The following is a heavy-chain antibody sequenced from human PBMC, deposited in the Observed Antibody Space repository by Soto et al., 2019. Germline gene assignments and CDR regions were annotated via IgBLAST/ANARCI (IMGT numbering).Heavy chain of an antibody. CDR1: GGSITSVSYY. Sequence: PSETLSLTCTVSGGSITSVSYYWSWIRQHPGKGLEWIGYIHSSGSTNYNPSLKSRVTISVDMSKNQFSLKLSSVTAADTAVYYCARGQWELLHRWFDPWGQGTLVTVSS. CDR2: IHSSGST. CDR3: ARGQWELLHRWFDP. V-gene: IGHV4-61*01. J-gene: IGHJ5*02. D-gene: IGHD1-26*01.